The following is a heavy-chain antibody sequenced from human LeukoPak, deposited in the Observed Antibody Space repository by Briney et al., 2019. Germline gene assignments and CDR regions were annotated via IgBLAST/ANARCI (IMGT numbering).Heavy chain of an antibody. V-gene: IGHV3-33*01. Sequence: GGSLRLSRAASGFTFSSYGMHWVRQAPGRGLEGVAVIWYDGSNKYYADSVKGRFNISRDNSKNTLYLEMNSLRAEDTAVYYCARDRDSSGWYYFDYWGQGTLVTVSS. D-gene: IGHD6-19*01. CDR2: IWYDGSNK. CDR1: GFTFSSYG. CDR3: ARDRDSSGWYYFDY. J-gene: IGHJ4*02.